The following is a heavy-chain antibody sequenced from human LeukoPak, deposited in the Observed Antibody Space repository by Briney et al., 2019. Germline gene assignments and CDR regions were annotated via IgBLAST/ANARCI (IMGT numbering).Heavy chain of an antibody. J-gene: IGHJ4*02. V-gene: IGHV4-31*03. CDR2: IYYSGST. CDR1: GGSISSGGYS. D-gene: IGHD6-13*01. Sequence: SQTLSLTCTVSGGSISSGGYSWSWIRQHPGKGLEWIGYIYYSGSTYYNPSLQSRVTIAVDTSKNQFSLKLSSVTAADTAVYYCASGYSSFDYWGQGTLVTVSS. CDR3: ASGYSSFDY.